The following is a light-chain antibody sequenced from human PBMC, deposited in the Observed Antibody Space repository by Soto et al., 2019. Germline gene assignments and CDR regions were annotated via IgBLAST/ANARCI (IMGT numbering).Light chain of an antibody. CDR1: QSILYSSNNKNY. CDR3: QQHCNFPFT. Sequence: DIVMTQSPDSLAVSLGERATINCKSSQSILYSSNNKNYLAWYQQKLGQPPKLLIYWASTRESGVPDRFSGSGSGTDFTLTISSLQAEDVAVYYCQQHCNFPFTFGPGTKVDVK. V-gene: IGKV4-1*01. J-gene: IGKJ3*01. CDR2: WAS.